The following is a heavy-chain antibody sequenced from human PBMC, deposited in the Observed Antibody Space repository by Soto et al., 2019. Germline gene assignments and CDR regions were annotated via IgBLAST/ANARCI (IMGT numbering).Heavy chain of an antibody. D-gene: IGHD6-6*01. CDR2: MSYDGRNQ. J-gene: IGHJ4*02. CDR3: AKGGWYTSASRSDC. CDR1: GFTLSSVD. V-gene: IGHV3-30*18. Sequence: QVQLVESGGGVVQPGTSLRLSCSASGFTLSSVDMHWVRQAPGKGLEWVAVMSYDGRNQYYADSVKGRFTVSRDSSKSTLYLQMNSLRTEDAAVYYCAKGGWYTSASRSDCWGQGTLVTVSS.